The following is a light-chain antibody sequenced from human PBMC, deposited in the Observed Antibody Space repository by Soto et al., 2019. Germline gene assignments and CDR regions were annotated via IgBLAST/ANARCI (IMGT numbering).Light chain of an antibody. Sequence: QSVLTQPPSASGTPGQRVTISCSGSGSTIGSNFVSWYQQLPRAAPKLLMYNNNQRPSGVPDRFSGSKSGTSASLAVRGLQFEDEADYYCAAWDNSLNGVVFGGGTQLTVL. CDR2: NNN. V-gene: IGLV1-44*01. CDR3: AAWDNSLNGVV. CDR1: GSTIGSNF. J-gene: IGLJ2*01.